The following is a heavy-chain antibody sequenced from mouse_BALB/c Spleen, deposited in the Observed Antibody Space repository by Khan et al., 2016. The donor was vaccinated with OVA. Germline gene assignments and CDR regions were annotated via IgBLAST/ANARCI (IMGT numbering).Heavy chain of an antibody. CDR3: ARSYGSWTIDY. Sequence: EVQLQESGPSLVKPSQTLSLTCSVTGDSITSGFWNWIRQFPGNKFEYMGYVTYSGNTYYNPSLKSRISITRDTSKSQYYLQLNSVNTEYTATYVCARSYGSWTIDYWGQGTTVTVAS. V-gene: IGHV3-8*02. CDR1: GDSITSGF. J-gene: IGHJ4*01. CDR2: VTYSGNT. D-gene: IGHD1-1*01.